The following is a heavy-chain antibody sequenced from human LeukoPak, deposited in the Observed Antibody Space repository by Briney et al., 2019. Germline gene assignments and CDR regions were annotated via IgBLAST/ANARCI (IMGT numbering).Heavy chain of an antibody. CDR2: MNPNSGNT. D-gene: IGHD3-10*01. J-gene: IGHJ5*02. V-gene: IGHV1-8*01. Sequence: ASVKVSCKASSYTFTSYDINWVRQAPGQGLEWMGWMNPNSGNTGYAQKFQGRVTMTRNTSVSTAYMELSSLRSEDTAVYYCARKYYGSSRWFDPSGQGTLVTVSS. CDR3: ARKYYGSSRWFDP. CDR1: SYTFTSYD.